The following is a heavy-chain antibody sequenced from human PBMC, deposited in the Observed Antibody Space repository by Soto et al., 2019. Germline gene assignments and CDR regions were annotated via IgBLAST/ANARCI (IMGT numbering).Heavy chain of an antibody. V-gene: IGHV4-34*01. CDR3: ARANLLSDAFDI. J-gene: IGHJ3*02. Sequence: LSLTCAVYGGSFSGYYWSWICQPPGKGLEWIGEINHSGSTNYNPSLKSRVTISVDTSKNQFSLKLSSVTAADTAVYYCARANLLSDAFDIWGQGTMVTVSS. CDR2: INHSGST. CDR1: GGSFSGYY. D-gene: IGHD2-2*01.